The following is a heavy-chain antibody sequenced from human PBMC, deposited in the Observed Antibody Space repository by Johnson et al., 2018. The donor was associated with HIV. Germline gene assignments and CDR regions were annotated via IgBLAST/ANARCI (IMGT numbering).Heavy chain of an antibody. CDR1: GFTFSSYG. CDR3: AKVPGIGPSDAFDI. Sequence: QVQLVESGGGVVQPGRSLRLSCAASGFTFSSYGMHWVRQAPGKGLEWVAVIWYDGSNKYYADSVKGRFTISRDNSKNTLYLQMNSLRAEDTAVYSCAKVPGIGPSDAFDIWGQGTMVTVSS. D-gene: IGHD3-16*01. V-gene: IGHV3-33*06. J-gene: IGHJ3*02. CDR2: IWYDGSNK.